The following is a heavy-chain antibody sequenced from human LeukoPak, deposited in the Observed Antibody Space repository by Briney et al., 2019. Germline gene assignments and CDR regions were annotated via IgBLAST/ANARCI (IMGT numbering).Heavy chain of an antibody. Sequence: GGSLRLSCATSGFTFSDRWMHWVRQAPGKGLVWVSRISNDGKIASYADSVKGRFTIARDNAQNTLYLQMDSLRDEDTAVYYCARDFHSIDLWGQGTLVTVSS. CDR1: GFTFSDRW. CDR2: ISNDGKIA. J-gene: IGHJ4*02. D-gene: IGHD2/OR15-2a*01. V-gene: IGHV3-74*01. CDR3: ARDFHSIDL.